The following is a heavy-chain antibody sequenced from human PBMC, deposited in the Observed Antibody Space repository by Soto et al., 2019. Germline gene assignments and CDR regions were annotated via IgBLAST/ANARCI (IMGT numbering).Heavy chain of an antibody. CDR3: AKDGTTAGIHYYGMDV. D-gene: IGHD1-1*01. CDR2: TGRGGDT. Sequence: GGSLRLSCEVSGFTLTSYGMNWVRQAPDKGLEWVSTTGRGGDTYYADSVKGRFTISRDNSKNTLFLQMNSLRAEDTALYFCAKDGTTAGIHYYGMDVWGQGTTVTVSS. J-gene: IGHJ6*02. CDR1: GFTLTSYG. V-gene: IGHV3-23*01.